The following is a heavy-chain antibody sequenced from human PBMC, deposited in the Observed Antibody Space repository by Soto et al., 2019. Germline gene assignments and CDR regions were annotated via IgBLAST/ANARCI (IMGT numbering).Heavy chain of an antibody. V-gene: IGHV1-46*03. CDR3: ARAPADYSSGWSSSFDY. J-gene: IGHJ4*02. Sequence: ASVKVSCKASGYTFTSYYMHWLLQAPGQGLEWMGIINPSGGSTSYAQKFQGRVTMTRDTSTSTVYMELSSLRSEDTAVYYCARAPADYSSGWSSSFDYWGQGTLVTVSS. CDR1: GYTFTSYY. D-gene: IGHD6-19*01. CDR2: INPSGGST.